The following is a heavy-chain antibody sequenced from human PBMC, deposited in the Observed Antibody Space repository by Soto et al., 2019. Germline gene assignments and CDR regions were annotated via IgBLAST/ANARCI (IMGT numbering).Heavy chain of an antibody. CDR3: ARGRQQLGNHDAFDI. V-gene: IGHV4-59*01. J-gene: IGHJ3*02. CDR1: GGSISSYY. CDR2: IYYSGST. Sequence: QVQLQESGPGLVKPSETLSLTCTVSGGSISSYYWSWIRQPPGKGLEWIGYIYYSGSTNYNPPLKSRVTISADTSKIQVSLKLSSVTAADTAVYYCARGRQQLGNHDAFDIWGQGTMVTVSS. D-gene: IGHD6-13*01.